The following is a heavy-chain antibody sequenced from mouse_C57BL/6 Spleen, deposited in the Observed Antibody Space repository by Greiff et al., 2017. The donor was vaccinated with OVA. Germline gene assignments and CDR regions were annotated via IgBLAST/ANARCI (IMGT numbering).Heavy chain of an antibody. J-gene: IGHJ4*01. CDR1: GYTFTDYY. V-gene: IGHV1-26*01. D-gene: IGHD2-12*01. CDR3: ARMSNDYYYAMDY. Sequence: VQLKQSGPELVKPGASVKISCKASGYTFTDYYMNWVKQSHGKSLEWIGDINPNNGGTSYNQKFKGKATLTADKSSSTAYMELRSLTSEYSAVYYCARMSNDYYYAMDYWGQGTSVTVSS. CDR2: INPNNGGT.